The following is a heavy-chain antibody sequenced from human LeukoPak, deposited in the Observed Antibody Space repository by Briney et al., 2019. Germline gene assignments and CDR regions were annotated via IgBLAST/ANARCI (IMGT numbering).Heavy chain of an antibody. D-gene: IGHD4-17*01. Sequence: KPGGSLRLSCEASGFTFSDPYMSWIRQAPGKGLECLSYISGSGTDINYADSVRGRFTISRDNTKNSLYLQMDSLTADDTAVYFCACLRGPSDYWGQGTLVTVSS. J-gene: IGHJ4*02. V-gene: IGHV3-11*01. CDR1: GFTFSDPY. CDR2: ISGSGTDI. CDR3: ACLRGPSDY.